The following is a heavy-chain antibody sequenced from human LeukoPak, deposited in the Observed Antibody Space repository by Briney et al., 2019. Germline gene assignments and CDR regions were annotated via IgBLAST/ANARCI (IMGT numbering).Heavy chain of an antibody. Sequence: SETLSLTCTVSGGSISSYYWSWIRQPPGKGLEWIGEINHSGSTNYNPSLKSRVTISVDTSKNQFSLKLSSVTAADTAVYYCARGGYYDSSGYDARYAAKYFDYWGQGTLVTVSS. CDR3: ARGGYYDSSGYDARYAAKYFDY. J-gene: IGHJ4*02. CDR1: GGSISSYY. D-gene: IGHD3-22*01. CDR2: INHSGST. V-gene: IGHV4-34*01.